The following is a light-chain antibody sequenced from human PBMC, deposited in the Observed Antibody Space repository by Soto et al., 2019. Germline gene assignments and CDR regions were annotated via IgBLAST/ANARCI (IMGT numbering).Light chain of an antibody. Sequence: QSGLTQPASVSGSPGQSITISCTGTSSDVGGYNYVSWYQHHPGKAPKLIIYEVSNRPSGVSNRFSGSKSGNTASLTVSRLQAEDEADYYCTSYTSSSTYVFGTGTKVAFL. J-gene: IGLJ1*01. CDR3: TSYTSSSTYV. V-gene: IGLV2-14*01. CDR2: EVS. CDR1: SSDVGGYNY.